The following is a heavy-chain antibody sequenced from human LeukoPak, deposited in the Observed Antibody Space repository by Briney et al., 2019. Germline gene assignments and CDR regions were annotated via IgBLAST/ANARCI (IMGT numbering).Heavy chain of an antibody. V-gene: IGHV3-15*01. Sequence: GGSLRLSCAASGFTFSNAWMSWVRQPPGKGLEWVGRIRSKTDGGTADYAAPVKGRFTISRDDSKNTLFLQMNSLKTEDTAVYYCSGPNQFDYWDQGTLVTVSS. J-gene: IGHJ4*02. D-gene: IGHD1-14*01. CDR2: IRSKTDGGTA. CDR3: SGPNQFDY. CDR1: GFTFSNAW.